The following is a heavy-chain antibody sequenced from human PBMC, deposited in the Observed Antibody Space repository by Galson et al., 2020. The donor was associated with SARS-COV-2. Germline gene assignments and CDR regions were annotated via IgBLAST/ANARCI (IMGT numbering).Heavy chain of an antibody. Sequence: SETLSLTCTVSGGSTASGSYHWSWIRQPAGKGLEWVGHIFTSGNTDYNPSLKSRVTISLDKSENQFSLKLSSVTAADTAVYYCGRTDGMATCLEYWGQGTLVTVSS. J-gene: IGHJ4*02. CDR3: GRTDGMATCLEY. V-gene: IGHV4-61*09. CDR1: GGSTASGSYH. CDR2: IFTSGNT. D-gene: IGHD5-12*01.